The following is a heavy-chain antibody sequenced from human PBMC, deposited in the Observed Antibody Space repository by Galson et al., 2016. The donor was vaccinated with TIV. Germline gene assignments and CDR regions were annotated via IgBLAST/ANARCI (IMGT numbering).Heavy chain of an antibody. J-gene: IGHJ4*02. Sequence: SLRLSCAASGFIFDDYGMTWVRQPPGKGLEWVSGIIGNGGITDHADSVKGRFTISRDNAKNSLYLQMNNLRAEDTALYLCARHVPCGGDCYYFDYWGRGTLVTVSS. CDR3: ARHVPCGGDCYYFDY. V-gene: IGHV3-20*01. D-gene: IGHD2-21*01. CDR2: IIGNGGIT. CDR1: GFIFDDYG.